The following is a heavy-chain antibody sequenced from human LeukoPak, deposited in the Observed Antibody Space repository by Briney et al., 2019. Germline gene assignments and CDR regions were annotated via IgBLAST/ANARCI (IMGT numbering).Heavy chain of an antibody. V-gene: IGHV3-23*01. D-gene: IGHD3-22*01. Sequence: GSLRLSCGASGFTFSSFGMSWVRQAPGKGLEWVSTISGSGDSTYYADSVKGRFTISRDNSKNSLYLQMNSLRAEDTAVYYCAKTLYDSSGYYSGYYFDYWGQGTLVTVSS. CDR2: ISGSGDST. CDR1: GFTFSSFG. J-gene: IGHJ4*02. CDR3: AKTLYDSSGYYSGYYFDY.